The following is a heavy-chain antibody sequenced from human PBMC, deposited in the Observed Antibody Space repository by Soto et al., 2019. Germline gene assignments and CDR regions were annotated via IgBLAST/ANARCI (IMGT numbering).Heavy chain of an antibody. CDR1: GFTFGTYW. J-gene: IGHJ4*02. CDR2: INSDGSTT. D-gene: IGHD6-13*01. V-gene: IGHV3-74*01. Sequence: GGSLRLSCVASGFTFGTYWMHWVRQDPGKGLLWVSLINSDGSTTNYADSVKGRFTISRDNAKNTLYLQMDGLRAEDTGVYYCARDRGYSTDYWGQGTLVTVSS. CDR3: ARDRGYSTDY.